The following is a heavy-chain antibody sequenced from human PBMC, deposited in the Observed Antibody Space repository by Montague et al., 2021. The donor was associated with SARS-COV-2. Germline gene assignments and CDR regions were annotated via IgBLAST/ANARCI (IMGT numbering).Heavy chain of an antibody. D-gene: IGHD3-10*01. J-gene: IGHJ3*02. CDR3: AIPMVRGFSRAFDI. Sequence: SETLYLTCAVYGGSFSGYYWSWIRQPPGKGLEWIGEINHSGSTNYNPSLKSRVPISVDTSKNQFSLKLSSVTAADTAVYYCAIPMVRGFSRAFDIWGQGTMVTVSS. CDR1: GGSFSGYY. V-gene: IGHV4-34*01. CDR2: INHSGST.